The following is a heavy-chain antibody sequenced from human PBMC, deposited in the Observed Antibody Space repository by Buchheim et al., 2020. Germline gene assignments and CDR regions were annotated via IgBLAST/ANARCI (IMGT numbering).Heavy chain of an antibody. Sequence: QVQLVQSGTDVKKPGASVKVSCKTSGFTFTGYYMHWVRQAPGQGLEWMGWINADSGGTNYAQNFQGRVTMTRDTSITTAYMELSRLRSDDTAVYYCAKGSAYGGREGYFDYWGQGTL. CDR3: AKGSAYGGREGYFDY. CDR2: INADSGGT. J-gene: IGHJ4*02. D-gene: IGHD4-23*01. CDR1: GFTFTGYY. V-gene: IGHV1-2*02.